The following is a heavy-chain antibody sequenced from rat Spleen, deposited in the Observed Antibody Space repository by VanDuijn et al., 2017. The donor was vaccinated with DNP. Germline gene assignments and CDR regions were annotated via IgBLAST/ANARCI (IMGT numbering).Heavy chain of an antibody. Sequence: EVQLVESGGGLVQPGRSLKLSCAASGFTFSDYAMAWVRQAPKKGLEWVATISYDGSRTYYRDSVKGRFTISRNNAKNTLYLQMERLKSEDTATYSCARQPDMDAWGQGTSVTVSS. CDR2: ISYDGSRT. V-gene: IGHV5-17*01. CDR3: ARQPDMDA. J-gene: IGHJ4*01. CDR1: GFTFSDYA.